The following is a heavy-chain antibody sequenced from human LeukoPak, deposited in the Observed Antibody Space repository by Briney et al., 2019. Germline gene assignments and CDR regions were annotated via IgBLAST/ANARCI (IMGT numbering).Heavy chain of an antibody. D-gene: IGHD3-9*01. CDR1: GFTFSSYA. CDR3: AKSGGYDILTGYYFDY. J-gene: IGHJ4*02. CDR2: ISGSGGST. V-gene: IGHV3-23*01. Sequence: GGSLRLSCAASGFTFSSYAMSWVRQAPGKGLEWVSAISGSGGSTYYADSVKGRFIISRDNSKNTLYLQMNSLRAEDTAVYYCAKSGGYDILTGYYFDYWGQGTLVTVSS.